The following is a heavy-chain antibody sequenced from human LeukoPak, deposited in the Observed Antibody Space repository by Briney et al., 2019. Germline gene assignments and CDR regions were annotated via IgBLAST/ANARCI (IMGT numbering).Heavy chain of an antibody. Sequence: GGSLRLSCAASGFTFNKYTMNWVRQAPGKGLEWVGFIRSKAYGGTTEYAASVKGRFTISRDDSKSIAYLQMNSLKTEDTAVYYCTTRWLHFDYWGQGTLVTVSS. D-gene: IGHD5-12*01. J-gene: IGHJ4*02. CDR1: GFTFNKYT. CDR3: TTRWLHFDY. V-gene: IGHV3-49*04. CDR2: IRSKAYGGTT.